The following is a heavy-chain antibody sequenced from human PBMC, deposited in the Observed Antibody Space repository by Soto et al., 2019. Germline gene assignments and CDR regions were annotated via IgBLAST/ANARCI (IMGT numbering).Heavy chain of an antibody. CDR1: GYTFTDYY. Sequence: ASVKVSCKASGYTFTDYYMHWVRQAPGQGLEWMGWINPNSGATNYAQKFQGWVTMTRDTSISTAYMELRSLRSDDTAVYYCARAHCSSTSCYLGYYYYYMDGWGKGTTVTVSS. D-gene: IGHD2-2*01. CDR3: ARAHCSSTSCYLGYYYYYMDG. V-gene: IGHV1-2*04. CDR2: INPNSGAT. J-gene: IGHJ6*03.